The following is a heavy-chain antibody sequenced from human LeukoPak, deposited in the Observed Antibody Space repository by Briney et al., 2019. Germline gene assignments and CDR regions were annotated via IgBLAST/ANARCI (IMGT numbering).Heavy chain of an antibody. V-gene: IGHV3-30-3*01. CDR3: ARDRYSSGWYRFGADY. Sequence: GGSLRLSCAASGFTFSSYAMHWVRQAPGKGLEWVAVISYDGSNKYYADSVKGRFTISRDNSKNTLYLQMNSLRAEDTAVYYCARDRYSSGWYRFGADYWGQGTLVTVSS. D-gene: IGHD6-19*01. J-gene: IGHJ4*02. CDR1: GFTFSSYA. CDR2: ISYDGSNK.